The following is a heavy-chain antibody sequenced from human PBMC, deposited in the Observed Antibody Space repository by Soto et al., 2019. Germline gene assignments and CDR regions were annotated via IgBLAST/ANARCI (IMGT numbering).Heavy chain of an antibody. Sequence: SETLSLTCTVSGGSVSSGSYYWSWIRQPPGKGLEWIGYIYYSGSTNYNPSLKSRVTISVDTSKNQFSLKLSSVTAADTAVYYCARAHDYYDSSGYTLDYWGQGTLVTVS. CDR1: GGSVSSGSYY. CDR2: IYYSGST. V-gene: IGHV4-61*01. J-gene: IGHJ4*02. D-gene: IGHD3-22*01. CDR3: ARAHDYYDSSGYTLDY.